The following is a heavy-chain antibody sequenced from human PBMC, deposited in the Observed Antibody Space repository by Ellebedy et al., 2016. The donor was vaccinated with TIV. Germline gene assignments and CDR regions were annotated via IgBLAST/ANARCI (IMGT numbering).Heavy chain of an antibody. CDR3: ARTSARGTWFDP. D-gene: IGHD1-1*01. Sequence: SETLSLTXIVSGGSISSSSYYWGWIRQPPGKGLEWIGSIYDDGSTYYNSSLQSRVTMSVDTSKNQFSLKLSSVTAADTALYYCARTSARGTWFDPWGQGTLVTVSS. CDR1: GGSISSSSYY. V-gene: IGHV4-39*07. J-gene: IGHJ5*02. CDR2: IYDDGST.